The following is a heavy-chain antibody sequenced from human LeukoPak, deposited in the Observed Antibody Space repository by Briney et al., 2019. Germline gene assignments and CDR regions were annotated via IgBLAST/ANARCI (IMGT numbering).Heavy chain of an antibody. J-gene: IGHJ3*02. CDR1: RFTFSSYE. CDR2: ISSSGSTM. CDR3: ARDTARMTVAFDM. Sequence: GGSLRLSCAASRFTFSSYEMNWVRQAPGKGPEWVSYISSSGSTMYYADSVKGRFTISRDNAENSLYLQMNNLRVEDTAVYYCARDTARMTVAFDMWGQVTMVTVSS. D-gene: IGHD3-22*01. V-gene: IGHV3-48*03.